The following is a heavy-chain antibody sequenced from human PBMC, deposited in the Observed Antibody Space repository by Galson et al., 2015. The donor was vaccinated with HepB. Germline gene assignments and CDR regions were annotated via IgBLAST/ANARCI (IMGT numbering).Heavy chain of an antibody. V-gene: IGHV7-4-1*02. J-gene: IGHJ5*02. CDR1: GYTFTSYA. CDR2: INTNTGNP. Sequence: SVKVSCKASGYTFTSYAMNWVRQAPRQGLEWMGWINTNTGNPTYAQGFTGRFVFSLDTSVSTAYLQISSLKAEDTAVYYCAREYPRNYDFWSGYYPSPFDPWGQGTLVTVSS. CDR3: AREYPRNYDFWSGYYPSPFDP. D-gene: IGHD3-3*01.